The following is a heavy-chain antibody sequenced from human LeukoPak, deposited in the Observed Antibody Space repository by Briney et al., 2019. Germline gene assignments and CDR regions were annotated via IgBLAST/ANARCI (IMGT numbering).Heavy chain of an antibody. CDR3: ARPYYYDSRIDP. CDR2: MYYSGST. Sequence: RTSETLSLTCTVSGGSISSGDYYWSWIRQPQGKGLEWIAYMYYSGSTYYNPSLKSRVTMSADTSKNQLSLKLSSVTAADTAVYYCARPYYYDSRIDPWGQGILVTVSS. CDR1: GGSISSGDYY. V-gene: IGHV4-30-4*01. J-gene: IGHJ5*02. D-gene: IGHD3-22*01.